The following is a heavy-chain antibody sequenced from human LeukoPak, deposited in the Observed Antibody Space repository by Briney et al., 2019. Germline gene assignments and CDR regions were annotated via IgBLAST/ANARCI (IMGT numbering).Heavy chain of an antibody. CDR2: IIPIFGTA. CDR3: ARMVTIFGVVIREVDY. D-gene: IGHD3-3*01. J-gene: IGHJ4*02. CDR1: GGTFSSYA. Sequence: SVKVSCKASGGTFSSYAISWVRQAPGQGLEWMGGIIPIFGTANYAQKFQGRVTITADESASTAYMELSSLRSEDTAVYYCARMVTIFGVVIREVDYWGQGTLVTVSS. V-gene: IGHV1-69*13.